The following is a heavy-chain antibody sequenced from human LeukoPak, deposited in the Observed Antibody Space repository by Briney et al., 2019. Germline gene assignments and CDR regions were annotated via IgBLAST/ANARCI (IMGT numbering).Heavy chain of an antibody. CDR3: ARDRPYYDILTGYYNHGYFDY. V-gene: IGHV4-31*03. J-gene: IGHJ4*02. D-gene: IGHD3-9*01. CDR2: IYYSGST. CDR1: GGSISSGGYY. Sequence: SETLSLTCTVSGGSISSGGYYWSWIRQHPGKGLEWIGYIYYSGSTYYNPSLKSRVTISVDTSKNQFSLKLSSVTAADTVVYYCARDRPYYDILTGYYNHGYFDYWGQGTLVTVSS.